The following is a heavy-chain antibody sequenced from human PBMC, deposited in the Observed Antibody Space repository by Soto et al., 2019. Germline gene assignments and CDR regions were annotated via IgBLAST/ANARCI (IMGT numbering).Heavy chain of an antibody. CDR3: AKSRVDWTRADAFDI. J-gene: IGHJ3*02. CDR1: GFTFSSYG. V-gene: IGHV3-30*18. D-gene: IGHD3-9*01. Sequence: GGSLRLSCAASGFTFSSYGMHWVRQAPGKGLEWVAVISYDGSNKYYADSVKGRFTISRDNSKNTLYLQMNSLRAEDTAVYYCAKSRVDWTRADAFDIWGQGTMVTVPS. CDR2: ISYDGSNK.